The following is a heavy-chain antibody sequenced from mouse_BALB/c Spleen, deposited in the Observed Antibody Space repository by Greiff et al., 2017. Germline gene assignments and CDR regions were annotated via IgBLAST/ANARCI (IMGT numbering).Heavy chain of an antibody. J-gene: IGHJ4*01. V-gene: IGHV1-7*01. Sequence: VQLQESGADLAKPAASVKMSCTATGYTFTSYWMHWVKQRPGQGLEWIGYINPSTGYTEYNQKFKDKATLTADKSSSTTYMQLSCLTSEDAAVYYCARTHYDYGSSWYAMDNWGQGTSVTVSS. CDR1: GYTFTSYW. CDR2: INPSTGYT. CDR3: ARTHYDYGSSWYAMDN. D-gene: IGHD1-1*01.